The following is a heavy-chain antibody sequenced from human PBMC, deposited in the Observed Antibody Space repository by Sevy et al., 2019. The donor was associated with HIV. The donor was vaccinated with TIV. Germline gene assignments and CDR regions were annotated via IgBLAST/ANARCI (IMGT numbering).Heavy chain of an antibody. V-gene: IGHV1-24*01. Sequence: ASVKVSCKVSGYTLTELSMHWVRQAPGKGLEWMGGFDPEDGETIYARKFQGRVTMTEDTSTDTAYMELSSLRSEDTAVYYCATDASRTTGSHDAFDIWGQGTMVTVSS. D-gene: IGHD1-1*01. CDR3: ATDASRTTGSHDAFDI. CDR1: GYTLTELS. J-gene: IGHJ3*02. CDR2: FDPEDGET.